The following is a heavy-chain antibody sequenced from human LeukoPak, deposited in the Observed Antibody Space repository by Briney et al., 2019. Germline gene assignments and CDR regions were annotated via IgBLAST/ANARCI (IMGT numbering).Heavy chain of an antibody. V-gene: IGHV3-33*01. CDR1: GFTFSSYG. J-gene: IGHJ4*02. CDR2: MWYDGSNK. D-gene: IGHD2-2*01. CDR3: ARAPVLCSSTSCYDQYFDY. Sequence: PGGSLRLSCAASGFTFSSYGMHWVRQAPGKGLEWVAVMWYDGSNKYYADSVKGRFTISRDNSKNTLYLQMNSLRAEDTAVYYCARAPVLCSSTSCYDQYFDYWGQGTLVTVSS.